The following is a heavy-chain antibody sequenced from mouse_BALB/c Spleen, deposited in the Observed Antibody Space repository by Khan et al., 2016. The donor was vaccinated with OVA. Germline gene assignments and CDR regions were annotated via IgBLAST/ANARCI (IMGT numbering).Heavy chain of an antibody. CDR3: ARGYYDGELDY. CDR2: VSSANNI. V-gene: IGHV5-6-5*01. J-gene: IGHJ4*01. D-gene: IGHD1-1*02. Sequence: EVELVESGGGLVKPGGSLKLSCAASGFTFNNYAMSWVRQIPEKRLEWVASVSSANNIYYLDSVKGRFTIPRDNARNILDLERSSLRSEDTAMYYCARGYYDGELDYWGQGTSVTVSS. CDR1: GFTFNNYA.